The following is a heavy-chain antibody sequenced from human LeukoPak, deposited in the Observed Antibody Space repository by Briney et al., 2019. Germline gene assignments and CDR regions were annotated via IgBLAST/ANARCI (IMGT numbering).Heavy chain of an antibody. J-gene: IGHJ4*02. CDR2: ISYDGSNK. V-gene: IGHV3-30-3*01. CDR3: ATYRQVLLPFES. D-gene: IGHD2-8*02. CDR1: GFTFTSYA. Sequence: GGSLRLSCAASGFTFTSYAMHWVRQAPDKGLEWVAFISYDGSNKYYADSVKGRFTISRDNSKNTLYLQMNSLRAEDTAVYYCATYRQVLLPFESWGQGTLVTVSS.